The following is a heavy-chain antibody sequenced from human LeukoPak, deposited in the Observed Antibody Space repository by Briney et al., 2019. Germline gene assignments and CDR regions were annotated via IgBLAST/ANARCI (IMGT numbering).Heavy chain of an antibody. J-gene: IGHJ5*02. CDR1: GGTFSSYA. Sequence: SVKVSCKASGGTFSSYAISWVRQATGQGLEWMGGIIPIFGTANYAQKFQGRVTITADESTSTAYMELSSLRSEDTAVYYCARDGRLVNWFDPWGQGTLVTVSS. CDR2: IIPIFGTA. CDR3: ARDGRLVNWFDP. V-gene: IGHV1-69*01. D-gene: IGHD6-19*01.